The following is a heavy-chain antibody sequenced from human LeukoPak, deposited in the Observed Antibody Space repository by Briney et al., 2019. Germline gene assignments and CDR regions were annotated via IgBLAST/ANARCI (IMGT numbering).Heavy chain of an antibody. CDR3: ARDLRMVRGVPDY. Sequence: GGSLRLSCAASGFTFSRYTVNWVRQAPGKGLEWVSGINWNGGSTGYADFVKGRFTISRDNAKNSLYMQMNSLRAEDTALYHCARDLRMVRGVPDYWGQGTLVTVSS. J-gene: IGHJ4*02. D-gene: IGHD3-10*01. V-gene: IGHV3-20*01. CDR2: INWNGGST. CDR1: GFTFSRYT.